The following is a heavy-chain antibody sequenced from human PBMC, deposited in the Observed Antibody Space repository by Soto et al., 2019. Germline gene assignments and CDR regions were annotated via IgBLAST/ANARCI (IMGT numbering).Heavy chain of an antibody. CDR2: ISAHNGNT. CDR1: GYAFTTYG. CDR3: ARGRYGDY. J-gene: IGHJ4*02. D-gene: IGHD1-1*01. Sequence: QVHLVQSGAEVKKPGASVKVSCKGSGYAFTTYGITWVRQAPGQGLEWMAWISAHNGNTDYAQKLQGRVTVTRDTYTSTAYMELRSLRSDDTAMYYCARGRYGDYWGQGALVTVSS. V-gene: IGHV1-18*01.